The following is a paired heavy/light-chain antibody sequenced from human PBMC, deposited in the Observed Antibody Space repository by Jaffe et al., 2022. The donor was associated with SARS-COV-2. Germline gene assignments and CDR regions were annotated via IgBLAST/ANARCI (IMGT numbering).Heavy chain of an antibody. Sequence: QIQLVQSGSELKKPGASVKVSCKASGYTLTTYAMNWVRQAPGQGLEWMGWINTNTGNPTYAQNFTGRFVFSLDTSVSTAYLQISSLEAEDSATYFCARTYCGADCYAFDYWGQGTLVTVSS. V-gene: IGHV7-4-1*02. CDR2: INTNTGNP. J-gene: IGHJ4*02. CDR3: ARTYCGADCYAFDY. CDR1: GYTLTTYA. D-gene: IGHD2-21*02.
Light chain of an antibody. CDR3: QQVNSYPRT. Sequence: DIQLTQSPSFLSASVGDRVTITCRASQGLNSYLAWYQQKPGKAPKLLIYTASTLQSGVPSRFSGSGSGTEFTLTINSLQPEDFATYYCQQVNSYPRTFGQGTKVDIK. V-gene: IGKV1-9*01. CDR2: TAS. CDR1: QGLNSY. J-gene: IGKJ1*01.